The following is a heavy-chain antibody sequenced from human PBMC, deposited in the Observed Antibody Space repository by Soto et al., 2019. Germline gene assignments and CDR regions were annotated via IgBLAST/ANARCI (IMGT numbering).Heavy chain of an antibody. CDR1: GGSFSGYY. Sequence: SETLSLTCAVYGGSFSGYYWSWIRQPPGKGLEWIGEINHSGSTNYNPSLKSRVTISVDTSKNQFSLKLSSVTAADTAVYYCARGRTSMVRGAFNVWGQGTRVTVSS. CDR3: ARGRTSMVRGAFNV. J-gene: IGHJ4*02. V-gene: IGHV4-34*01. CDR2: INHSGST. D-gene: IGHD3-10*01.